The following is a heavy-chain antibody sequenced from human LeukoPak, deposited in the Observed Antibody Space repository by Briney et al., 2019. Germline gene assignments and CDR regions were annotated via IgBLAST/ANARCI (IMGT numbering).Heavy chain of an antibody. V-gene: IGHV4-4*09. CDR1: GGSISSYY. CDR3: ARQSDFWSGYFSVDP. J-gene: IGHJ5*02. D-gene: IGHD3-3*01. CDR2: IYTSGST. Sequence: SETLSLTCTVPGGSISSYYWSWIRQPPGKGLEWIGYIYTSGSTNYDPSLKSRVTISVDTSKNQFSLKLSSVTAADTAVYYCARQSDFWSGYFSVDPWGQGTLVTVSS.